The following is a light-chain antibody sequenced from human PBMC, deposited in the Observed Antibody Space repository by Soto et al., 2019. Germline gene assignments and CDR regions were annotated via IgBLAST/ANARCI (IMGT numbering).Light chain of an antibody. J-gene: IGKJ2*01. CDR3: QQYNNWPHT. V-gene: IGKV3-15*01. Sequence: EIVMTQSPATLSVSPGERATLSCRASQSVSSNLAWYQQKPGQAPRLLIYGASTRATGIPARFSGSGSGTEFHLTLSSLQSEDFAIYYCQQYNNWPHTFGQGTKLEIK. CDR2: GAS. CDR1: QSVSSN.